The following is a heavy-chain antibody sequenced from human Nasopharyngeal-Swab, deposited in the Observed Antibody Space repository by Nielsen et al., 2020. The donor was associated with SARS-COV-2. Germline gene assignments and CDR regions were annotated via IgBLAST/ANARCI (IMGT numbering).Heavy chain of an antibody. D-gene: IGHD6-13*01. CDR1: GYTFTSYD. Sequence: ASVKVSCKASGYTFTSYDINWVRQDTGQGLEWMGWMNPNSGNTGYAQKFQGRVTMTRNTSISTAYMELSSLRSEDTAVYYCARGRPQYSSSWYGYYYYGMDVWGQGTTVTVSS. J-gene: IGHJ6*02. CDR3: ARGRPQYSSSWYGYYYYGMDV. CDR2: MNPNSGNT. V-gene: IGHV1-8*01.